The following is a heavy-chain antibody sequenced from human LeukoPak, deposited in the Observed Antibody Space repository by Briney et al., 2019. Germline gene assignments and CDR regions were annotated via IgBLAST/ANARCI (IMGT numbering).Heavy chain of an antibody. CDR3: ARTLYGGNRMDV. CDR2: IFHSGST. J-gene: IGHJ6*03. CDR1: GGSISTYY. D-gene: IGHD4-23*01. Sequence: SETLSLTCTAGGSISTYYWSWIRQAPGKGLEWIGYIFHSGSTDYNPSLSSRVTISVDTSRNQFSLRLNSVTAADTAMYYCARTLYGGNRMDVWGRGATVTVSS. V-gene: IGHV4-59*08.